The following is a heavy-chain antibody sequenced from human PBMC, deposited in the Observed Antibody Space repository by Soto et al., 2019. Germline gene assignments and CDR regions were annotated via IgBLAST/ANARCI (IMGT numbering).Heavy chain of an antibody. CDR2: ISSSGSTI. D-gene: IGHD5-18*01. CDR1: GFTFSSYE. J-gene: IGHJ4*02. CDR3: AREKMATAYFDY. V-gene: IGHV3-48*03. Sequence: GGSLRLSCAASGFTFSSYEMNWVRQAPGKGLEWVSYISSSGSTIYYADSVKGRFTISRDNAKNPLYLQMNSLRAEDTAVYYCAREKMATAYFDYWGQGTLVTVSS.